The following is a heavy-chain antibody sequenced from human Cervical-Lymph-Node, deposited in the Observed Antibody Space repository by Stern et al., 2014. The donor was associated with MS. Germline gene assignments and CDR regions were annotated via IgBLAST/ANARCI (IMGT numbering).Heavy chain of an antibody. CDR1: GYTFTSYY. J-gene: IGHJ6*02. CDR3: AREVAGHRLGMMDV. CDR2: INPSGGSE. D-gene: IGHD6-19*01. Sequence: QVQLVQSGAEVKKPGASVNVSCKASGYTFTSYYMHWVRQAPGQGLEWMGMINPSGGSESYAQKFQGRVTMTRDTSTSTVYMELSSLRSEDTAVYYCAREVAGHRLGMMDVWGQGTTVTVSS. V-gene: IGHV1-46*01.